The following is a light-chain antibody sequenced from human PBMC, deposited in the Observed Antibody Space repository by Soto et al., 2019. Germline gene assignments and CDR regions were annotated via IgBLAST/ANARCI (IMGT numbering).Light chain of an antibody. Sequence: ENVLTQFPGTLSLSPGERATLSCRASQSVSSNYLAWYQQKPGQAPRLLIYGASSRAAGIPDRFRGSGSGTDFTLTISRLEPEDFAVYYCQQRSNWPPWTFGQGTKVEIK. CDR2: GAS. CDR1: QSVSSNY. V-gene: IGKV3D-20*02. CDR3: QQRSNWPPWT. J-gene: IGKJ1*01.